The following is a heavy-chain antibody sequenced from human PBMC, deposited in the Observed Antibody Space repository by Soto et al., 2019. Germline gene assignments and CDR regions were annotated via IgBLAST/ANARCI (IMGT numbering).Heavy chain of an antibody. V-gene: IGHV3-30*18. J-gene: IGHJ6*02. CDR2: ISYDGSNK. D-gene: IGHD3-3*01. CDR3: AKDLDYYDFWSGLDYYYYGMDV. Sequence: QVQLVESGGGVVQPGRSLRLSCAASGFTFSSYGMHWVRQAPGKGLEWVAVISYDGSNKYYADSVKGRFTISRDNSKNTLYLQLNSLRAEATAVYYCAKDLDYYDFWSGLDYYYYGMDVWGQVTTVTVSS. CDR1: GFTFSSYG.